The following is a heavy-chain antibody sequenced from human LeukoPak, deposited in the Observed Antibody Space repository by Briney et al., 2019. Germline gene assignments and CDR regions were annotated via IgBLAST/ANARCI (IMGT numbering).Heavy chain of an antibody. J-gene: IGHJ4*02. CDR1: GFTFSSYE. Sequence: GGSLRLSCAASGFTFSSYEMNWVRQAPGKGLEWVSYISNSGSTIYYADSVKGRFTISRDNAKNSLYLQMNILRVEDTAVYYCARLLTGLDYWGQGTLVTVSS. D-gene: IGHD2-8*02. CDR2: ISNSGSTI. V-gene: IGHV3-48*03. CDR3: ARLLTGLDY.